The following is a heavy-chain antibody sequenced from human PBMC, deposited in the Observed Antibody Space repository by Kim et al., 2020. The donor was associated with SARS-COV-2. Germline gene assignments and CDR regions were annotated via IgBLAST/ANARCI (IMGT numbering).Heavy chain of an antibody. CDR3: ARGRRSYHTQAWLDY. J-gene: IGHJ4*02. CDR1: GGSISSSSYY. Sequence: SETLSLTCTVSGGSISSSSYYWGWIRQPPGKGLEWIGSIYYSGSTYYNPSLKSRVTISVDTSKNQFSLKLSSVTAADTAVYYCARGRRSYHTQAWLDYWGQGTLVTVSS. V-gene: IGHV4-39*01. CDR2: IYYSGST. D-gene: IGHD1-26*01.